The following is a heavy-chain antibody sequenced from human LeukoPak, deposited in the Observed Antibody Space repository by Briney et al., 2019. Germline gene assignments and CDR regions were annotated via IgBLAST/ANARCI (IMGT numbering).Heavy chain of an antibody. D-gene: IGHD2-2*01. CDR3: ARASYQLLYWFDP. CDR1: GGSISSSSYY. Sequence: SETLSLTCTVSGGSISSSSYYWGWIRQPPGKGLEWIGSIYYSGSTYYNPSLKSRVTISVDTSKNQFSLKLSSVTAADTAVYYCARASYQLLYWFDPWGQGTLVTVSS. CDR2: IYYSGST. J-gene: IGHJ5*02. V-gene: IGHV4-39*07.